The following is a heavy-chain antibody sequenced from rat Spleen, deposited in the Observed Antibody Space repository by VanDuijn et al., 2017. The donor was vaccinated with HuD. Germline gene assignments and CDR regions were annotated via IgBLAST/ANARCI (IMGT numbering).Heavy chain of an antibody. V-gene: IGHV5-17*01. CDR2: ISYDGYTT. CDR3: TSSAGH. Sequence: EVQLVESGGGLVQPGRSLKFSCVASGFTFSDYAMAWVRQAPTKGLEWVATISYDGYTTYYRDSVKGRFTISRDNAKSTLYLQMNSLRSEDTATYYCTSSAGHWGQGVMVTVSS. D-gene: IGHD3-2*01. CDR1: GFTFSDYA. J-gene: IGHJ2*01.